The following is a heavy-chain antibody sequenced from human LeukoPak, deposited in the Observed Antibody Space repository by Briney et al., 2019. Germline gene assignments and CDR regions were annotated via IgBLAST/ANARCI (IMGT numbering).Heavy chain of an antibody. D-gene: IGHD2-2*01. CDR3: ARDGYCSSSTCYDY. Sequence: PSETLSLSCTVSGGSISSHYWSWIRQPAGKGLEWVGRIYSTGSTNYNPSLKSRVTMSVDTFKNQFSLKLSSVTAADTAVYYCARDGYCSSSTCYDYWGQGTLVTVYS. CDR1: GGSISSHY. CDR2: IYSTGST. V-gene: IGHV4-4*07. J-gene: IGHJ4*02.